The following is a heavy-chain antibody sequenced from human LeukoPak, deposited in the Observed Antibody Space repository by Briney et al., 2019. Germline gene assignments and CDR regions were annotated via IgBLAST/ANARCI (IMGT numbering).Heavy chain of an antibody. CDR1: GYTLTELS. Sequence: ASVKASCKVSGYTLTELSMHWVRQAPGKGLEWMGGFDPEDGETIYAQKFQGRVTMTEDTSTDTAYMELSSLRSEDTAVYYCATGLWFGELIDYWGQGTLVTVSS. CDR3: ATGLWFGELIDY. J-gene: IGHJ4*02. D-gene: IGHD3-10*01. CDR2: FDPEDGET. V-gene: IGHV1-24*01.